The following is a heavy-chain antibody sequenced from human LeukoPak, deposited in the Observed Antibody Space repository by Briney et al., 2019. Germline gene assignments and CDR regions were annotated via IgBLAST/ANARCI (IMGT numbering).Heavy chain of an antibody. J-gene: IGHJ4*02. Sequence: SETLSLTCTVSGYSISSGYYWGWIRQPPGKGLEWIGSIYHSGSTYYNPSLKSRVTISVDTSKNPFSLKLSSVTAADTAVYYCARDPLLTGYIGVWGQGTLVTVSS. CDR1: GYSISSGYY. V-gene: IGHV4-38-2*02. CDR3: ARDPLLTGYIGV. CDR2: IYHSGST. D-gene: IGHD3-9*01.